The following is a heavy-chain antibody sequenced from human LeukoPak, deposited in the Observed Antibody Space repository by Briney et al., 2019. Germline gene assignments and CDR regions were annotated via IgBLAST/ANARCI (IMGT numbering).Heavy chain of an antibody. CDR3: ARERSSGWYGNYFDY. Sequence: GASVKVSCKISGYTLTELSMHWVRQAPGQGLEWMGWINPNSGGTNYAQKFQGWVTMTRDTSISTAYMELSRLRSDDTAVYYCARERSSGWYGNYFDYWGQGTLVTVSS. CDR2: INPNSGGT. V-gene: IGHV1-2*04. CDR1: GYTLTELS. J-gene: IGHJ4*02. D-gene: IGHD6-19*01.